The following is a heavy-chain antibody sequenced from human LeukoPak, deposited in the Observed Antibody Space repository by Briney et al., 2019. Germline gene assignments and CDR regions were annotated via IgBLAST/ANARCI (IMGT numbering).Heavy chain of an antibody. Sequence: SVKVSCKASGGTFSSYAISWVRQAPGQGLEWMGRIIPIFGTANYAQKFQGRVTITTDESTSTAHMELSSLRSEDTAVYYCARDGGYGSGSIYYYYYMGVWGKGTTVTVSS. V-gene: IGHV1-69*05. D-gene: IGHD3-10*01. CDR1: GGTFSSYA. CDR3: ARDGGYGSGSIYYYYYMGV. CDR2: IIPIFGTA. J-gene: IGHJ6*03.